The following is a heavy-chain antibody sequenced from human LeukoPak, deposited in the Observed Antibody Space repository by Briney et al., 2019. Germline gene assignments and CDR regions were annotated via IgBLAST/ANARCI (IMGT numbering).Heavy chain of an antibody. Sequence: GGSLRLSCAASGFTFSSYWISWVRQAPGKGLEWVANIKEDGSEKYYVDSVKGRFTISRDNAKNSLYLQMTSLRAEDTAVYYCARDRVTTGYYYSYYYMDVWGKGTTVTVSS. CDR3: ARDRVTTGYYYSYYYMDV. CDR2: IKEDGSEK. V-gene: IGHV3-7*01. J-gene: IGHJ6*03. CDR1: GFTFSSYW. D-gene: IGHD4-11*01.